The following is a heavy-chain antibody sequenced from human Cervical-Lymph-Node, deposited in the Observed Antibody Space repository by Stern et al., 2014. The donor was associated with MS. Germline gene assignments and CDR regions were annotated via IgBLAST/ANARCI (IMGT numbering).Heavy chain of an antibody. J-gene: IGHJ4*02. Sequence: EVQLVESGGGLVQPGGSLTLSCAASGFTFSGTAMHWVRQASGKGLEWIGRIRNKANNYATVYVASLEGRFTISRDDSENTAYLQMSSLKTEDTAVYYCATMSAAGFYYWGQGTLVTVSS. CDR1: GFTFSGTA. CDR2: IRNKANNYAT. V-gene: IGHV3-73*01. D-gene: IGHD6-13*01. CDR3: ATMSAAGFYY.